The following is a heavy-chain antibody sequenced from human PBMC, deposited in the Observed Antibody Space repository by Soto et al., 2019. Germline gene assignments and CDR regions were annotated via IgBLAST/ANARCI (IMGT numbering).Heavy chain of an antibody. CDR1: GYTFTSYY. J-gene: IGHJ4*02. Sequence: QVQLVQSGAEVKKPGASVKVSCKASGYTFTSYYMHWVRQAPGQGLEWLGIINPSGGSTSYAQKLLGRVTMTRDTSTSTVYMELSSLRSEDTAVYYCARDEGYYYDSSGYYPDYWGQGTLVTVSS. CDR2: INPSGGST. V-gene: IGHV1-46*04. CDR3: ARDEGYYYDSSGYYPDY. D-gene: IGHD3-22*01.